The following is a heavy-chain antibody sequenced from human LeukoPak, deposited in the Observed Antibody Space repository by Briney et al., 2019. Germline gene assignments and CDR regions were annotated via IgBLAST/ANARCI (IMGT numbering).Heavy chain of an antibody. CDR3: ATSGRPQDSSGYYYYAY. D-gene: IGHD3-22*01. V-gene: IGHV3-21*06. Sequence: GGSLRLSCSASGFTFSTSAMSRVRQAPGKALEWVSSINPRSNFIDYAGSVRGRFTISRDNARNSLYLQMNSLRAEDTAVYYCATSGRPQDSSGYYYYAYWGQGTLVTVSS. CDR2: INPRSNFI. J-gene: IGHJ4*02. CDR1: GFTFSTSA.